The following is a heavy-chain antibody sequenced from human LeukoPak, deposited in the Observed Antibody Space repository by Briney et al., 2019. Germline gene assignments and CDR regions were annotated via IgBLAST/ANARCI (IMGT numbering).Heavy chain of an antibody. CDR2: MNPNSGNT. D-gene: IGHD4-23*01. J-gene: IGHJ1*01. CDR1: GYTFTSYD. Sequence: ASVKVSCKASGYTFTSYDINWVRQATGQGLEWMGWMNPNSGNTGYAQKFQGRVTMTRNTSISTAYMELSSLRSEDTAVYYCASAFPGGNQMIFQHWGQGTLVTVSS. V-gene: IGHV1-8*01. CDR3: ASAFPGGNQMIFQH.